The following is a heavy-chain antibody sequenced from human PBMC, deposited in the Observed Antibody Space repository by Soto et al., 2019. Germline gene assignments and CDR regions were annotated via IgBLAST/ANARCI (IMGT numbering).Heavy chain of an antibody. V-gene: IGHV3-23*01. D-gene: IGHD5-18*01. Sequence: PGGSLRLSCAASGFTFSSYSMSLVRQGPGKGLEWVSFISGSGGNTYYADSVKGRFAISRYNSKNTLFLQMDSLRAPDTAIYYCTKDALTGYTYDYTHWGKGAPLTVSS. CDR3: TKDALTGYTYDYTH. CDR1: GFTFSSYS. J-gene: IGHJ4*02. CDR2: ISGSGGNT.